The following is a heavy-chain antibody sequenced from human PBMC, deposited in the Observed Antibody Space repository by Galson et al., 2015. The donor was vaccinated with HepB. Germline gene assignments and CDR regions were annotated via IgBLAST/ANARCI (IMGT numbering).Heavy chain of an antibody. Sequence: SLRLSCAASGFTFRSYTMNWVRQVPGKGLEWVSSISSNSNYIYYVDSVKGRFTISRDNAKNSLYLQMNSLRAEDTAVYYCARAYYYGLGGAFDIWGQGTMVTVSS. CDR3: ARAYYYGLGGAFDI. J-gene: IGHJ3*02. D-gene: IGHD3-10*01. CDR1: GFTFRSYT. CDR2: ISSNSNYI. V-gene: IGHV3-21*04.